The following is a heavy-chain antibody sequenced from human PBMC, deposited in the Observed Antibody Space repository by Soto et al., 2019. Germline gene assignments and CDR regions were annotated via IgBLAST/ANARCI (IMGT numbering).Heavy chain of an antibody. Sequence: QVQLVQSGAEVKKYGSSVKVSCKASGGTFSRYAISWVRQAPGQGLEWMGGITPMFGTANYAQKFQGRVTITAEESTSTAYMELSSLRSDDTAVYYCAHTRGLAVAGPGRFDLWGRGTLVTVSS. CDR3: AHTRGLAVAGPGRFDL. D-gene: IGHD6-19*01. V-gene: IGHV1-69*12. J-gene: IGHJ2*01. CDR1: GGTFSRYA. CDR2: ITPMFGTA.